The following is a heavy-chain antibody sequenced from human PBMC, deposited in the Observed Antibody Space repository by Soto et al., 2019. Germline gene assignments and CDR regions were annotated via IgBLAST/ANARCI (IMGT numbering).Heavy chain of an antibody. J-gene: IGHJ5*02. CDR3: ARQKSPEGWFDP. Sequence: PGGSLRLSCAASAISFNTYGVTWVRQAPGKGLEWVSTVTVTGGSTYYADSVKGRFTISRDRSNYTVSLLLNSLRVEDTAIYYCARQKSPEGWFDPWGQGTRVTVSS. CDR2: VTVTGGST. V-gene: IGHV3-23*01. CDR1: AISFNTYG.